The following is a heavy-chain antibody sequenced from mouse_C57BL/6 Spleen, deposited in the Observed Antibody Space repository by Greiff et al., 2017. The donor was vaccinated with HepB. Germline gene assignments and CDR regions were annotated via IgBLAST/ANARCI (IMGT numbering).Heavy chain of an antibody. CDR2: INPYNGGT. Sequence: EVQLQQSGPVLVKPGASVKMSCKASGYTFTDYYMNWVKQSHGKSLEWIGVINPYNGGTSYNQKFKGKATLTVDKSSSTAYMDLNSLTSEDSAVYYCARGDYYGGYFDVWGTGTTVTVSS. D-gene: IGHD1-1*01. J-gene: IGHJ1*03. CDR1: GYTFTDYY. CDR3: ARGDYYGGYFDV. V-gene: IGHV1-19*01.